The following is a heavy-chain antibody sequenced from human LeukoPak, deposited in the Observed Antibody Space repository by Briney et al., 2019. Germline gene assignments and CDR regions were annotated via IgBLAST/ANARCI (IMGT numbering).Heavy chain of an antibody. Sequence: ASVNVSCKASGYTFTSYAMHWVLQAPGQRLEWMGWINAGNGNTKYSQKFQGRVTITRDTSASTAYMELSSLRSEDTAVYYCARDRHIVVVPAAHPTSMFDPWGQGTLVTVSS. J-gene: IGHJ5*02. CDR2: INAGNGNT. CDR1: GYTFTSYA. CDR3: ARDRHIVVVPAAHPTSMFDP. V-gene: IGHV1-3*01. D-gene: IGHD2-2*01.